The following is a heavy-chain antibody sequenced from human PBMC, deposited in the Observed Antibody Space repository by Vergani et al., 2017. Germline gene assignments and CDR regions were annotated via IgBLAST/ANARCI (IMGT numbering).Heavy chain of an antibody. V-gene: IGHV1-46*01. D-gene: IGHD6-13*01. CDR1: GYTFTSYY. CDR3: ARIFSSWGGMDV. J-gene: IGHJ6*02. CDR2: INPSGGST. Sequence: QVQLVQSGAEVKKPGASVKVSCKASGYTFTSYYMHWVRQAPGQGLEWMGIINPSGGSTSYAQKFQGRVTMTRDTSTSTVYMELSSLRAGDTAVYYCARIFSSWGGMDVWGQGTTVTVSS.